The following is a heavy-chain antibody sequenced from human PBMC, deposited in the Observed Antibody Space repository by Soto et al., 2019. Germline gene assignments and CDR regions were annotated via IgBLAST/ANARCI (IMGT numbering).Heavy chain of an antibody. CDR3: AKTRLSDNNEYHRDGFDL. Sequence: EVKLLESGGGLVQPGGSMRLSCEASGFPFWTYSMSWVRQAPRKGLEWVSGISGSGTATYYTDSVKGRFTVSRDNSKDTLFLQMNTLRVEDTAVYYCAKTRLSDNNEYHRDGFDLWGPGTAVTVSS. CDR1: GFPFWTYS. J-gene: IGHJ3*01. CDR2: ISGSGTAT. D-gene: IGHD6-6*01. V-gene: IGHV3-23*01.